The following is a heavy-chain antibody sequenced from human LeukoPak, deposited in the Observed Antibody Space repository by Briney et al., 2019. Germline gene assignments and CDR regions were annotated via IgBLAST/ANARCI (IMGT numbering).Heavy chain of an antibody. J-gene: IGHJ6*03. Sequence: SETLSLTCTVSGGSISSGSYYWSWIRQPAGKGLEWIGRIYTSGSTNYNPSLKSRVTISVDTSKNQFSLKLSSVTAADTAVYYCARDGGSVVTYYYDSSMDVWGKGTTVTVSS. V-gene: IGHV4-61*02. CDR3: ARDGGSVVTYYYDSSMDV. CDR1: GGSISSGSYY. CDR2: IYTSGST. D-gene: IGHD3-22*01.